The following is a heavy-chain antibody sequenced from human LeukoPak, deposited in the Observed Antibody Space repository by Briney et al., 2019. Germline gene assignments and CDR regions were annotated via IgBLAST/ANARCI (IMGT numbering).Heavy chain of an antibody. Sequence: ASVKVSCKASGGTFSSYAISWVRQAPGQGLEWMGRIIPIFGIANYAQKFQGRVTITADKSTSTAYMELSSLRSEDTAVYYCARGGPGTTRYYCYYGMDVWGQGTTVTVSS. CDR1: GGTFSSYA. D-gene: IGHD1-1*01. J-gene: IGHJ6*02. CDR3: ARGGPGTTRYYCYYGMDV. CDR2: IIPIFGIA. V-gene: IGHV1-69*04.